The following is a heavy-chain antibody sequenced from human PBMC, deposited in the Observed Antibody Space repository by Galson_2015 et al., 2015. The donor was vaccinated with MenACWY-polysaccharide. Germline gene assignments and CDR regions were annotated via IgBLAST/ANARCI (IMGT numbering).Heavy chain of an antibody. CDR3: AKAGAKFCRGSGRQFNWFDP. Sequence: SLRLSCAASGFSFSIYWMHWVRHAPGKGLVWVSRINADGSATDYADSVRGRFTISRDNAKNTLYLEMNSLRAEDTAVYYCAKAGAKFCRGSGRQFNWFDPWGQGTLVTVSS. J-gene: IGHJ5*02. V-gene: IGHV3-74*01. CDR1: GFSFSIYW. D-gene: IGHD5-12*01. CDR2: INADGSAT.